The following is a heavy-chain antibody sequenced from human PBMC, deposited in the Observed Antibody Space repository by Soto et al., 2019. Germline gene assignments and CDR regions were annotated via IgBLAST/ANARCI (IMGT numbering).Heavy chain of an antibody. CDR3: VRDLKYLRVTGNWFDS. Sequence: QVQLMQSGNEVKKPGASVTVSCKASGYTFANYGISWVRQSPGQGLEWMGWISGNNGATNYAPKVQDRITMTLDTSTGVASMALRSLRSDDTAIYYCVRDLKYLRVTGNWFDSWGQGTLVTVSS. J-gene: IGHJ5*01. V-gene: IGHV1-18*04. D-gene: IGHD1-1*01. CDR1: GYTFANYG. CDR2: ISGNNGAT.